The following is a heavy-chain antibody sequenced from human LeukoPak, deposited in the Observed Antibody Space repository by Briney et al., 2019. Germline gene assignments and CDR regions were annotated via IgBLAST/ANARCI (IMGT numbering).Heavy chain of an antibody. CDR1: GFTFSSYG. V-gene: IGHV3-48*04. J-gene: IGHJ4*02. Sequence: GGTLRLSCAASGFTFSSYGMSWVRQAPGKGLEWVSAISGSGSTIYYADSVKGRFTISRDNAKNSLYLQMNSLRAEDTAVYYCARVARGFRAYDEDRGQGTLLTVSS. CDR2: ISGSGSTI. CDR3: ARVARGFRAYDED. D-gene: IGHD5-12*01.